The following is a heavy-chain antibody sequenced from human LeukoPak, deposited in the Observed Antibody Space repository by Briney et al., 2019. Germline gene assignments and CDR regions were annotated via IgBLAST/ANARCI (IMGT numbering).Heavy chain of an antibody. D-gene: IGHD3-10*01. CDR3: ATAPITMVRGVIIKRYYFDY. Sequence: GASVKVSCKVSGYTLTELSMHWVRQAPGKGLEWMGGFDSEDGETIYAQKFQGRVTMTEDTSTDTAYMELSSLRSEDTAVYYCATAPITMVRGVIIKRYYFDYWGQGTLVTVSS. J-gene: IGHJ4*02. V-gene: IGHV1-24*01. CDR2: FDSEDGET. CDR1: GYTLTELS.